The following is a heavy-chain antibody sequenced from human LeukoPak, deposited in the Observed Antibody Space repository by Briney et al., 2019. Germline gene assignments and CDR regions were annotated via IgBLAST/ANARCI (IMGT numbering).Heavy chain of an antibody. CDR3: AKESRTATTVYYGMDV. CDR1: GFTFSSYA. CDR2: ISGSGGST. Sequence: GGSLRLSCAASGFTFSSYAMSWVRQAPGKGLEWVSAISGSGGSTYYADSVKGRFTISRDNSKNTLYLQTNSLRAEDTAVYYCAKESRTATTVYYGMDVWGQGTTVTVSS. J-gene: IGHJ6*02. V-gene: IGHV3-23*01. D-gene: IGHD4-17*01.